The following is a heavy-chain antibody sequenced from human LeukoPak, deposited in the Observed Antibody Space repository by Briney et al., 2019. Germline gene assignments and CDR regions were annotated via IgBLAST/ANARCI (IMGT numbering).Heavy chain of an antibody. V-gene: IGHV4-59*01. J-gene: IGHJ4*02. CDR2: IYYSGST. CDR3: ARDGSGFGEVDY. Sequence: PSETLSLTCTVSGGSISSYYWSWIRQPPGKGLEWIGCIYYSGSTNYNPSLKSRVTISVDTSKNQFSLKLSSVTAADTAVYYCARDGSGFGEVDYWGQGTLVTVSS. CDR1: GGSISSYY. D-gene: IGHD3-10*01.